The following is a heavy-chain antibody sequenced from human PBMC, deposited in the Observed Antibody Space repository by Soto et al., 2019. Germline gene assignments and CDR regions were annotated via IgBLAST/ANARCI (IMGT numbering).Heavy chain of an antibody. J-gene: IGHJ4*02. V-gene: IGHV1-18*01. D-gene: IGHD4-17*01. CDR3: AREGIYGDSDY. CDR2: ISGDNGNT. CDR1: GYTFSSYG. Sequence: ASVKVSCKASGYTFSSYGITWVRQARGQGLEWVGWISGDNGNTNYAQKLQDRVTMTIDTSTSTAYMEMRRLRSDDTAVYFCAREGIYGDSDYWGQGTLVTVYS.